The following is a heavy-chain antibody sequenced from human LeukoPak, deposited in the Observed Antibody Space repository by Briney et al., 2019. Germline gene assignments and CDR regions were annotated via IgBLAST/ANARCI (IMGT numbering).Heavy chain of an antibody. CDR2: INHSGST. Sequence: PSETLSLTWAVYGGSFSGYYWSWIRQPPGKGLEWIGEINHSGSTNYNPSLKSRVTISVDTSKNQFSLKLSSVTAADTAVYYCARGSRYYGSGSYPIKRRCYFDYWGQGTLVTVSS. V-gene: IGHV4-34*01. CDR3: ARGSRYYGSGSYPIKRRCYFDY. D-gene: IGHD3-10*01. J-gene: IGHJ4*02. CDR1: GGSFSGYY.